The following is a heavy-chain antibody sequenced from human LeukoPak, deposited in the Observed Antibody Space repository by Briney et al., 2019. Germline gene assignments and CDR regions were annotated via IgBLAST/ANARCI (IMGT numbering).Heavy chain of an antibody. D-gene: IGHD3-10*01. Sequence: PGGSLRLSCAASGFTFSSYEMNWVRQAPGKGLEWVSYISSSGSTIYYADSVKGRFTISRDNAKNSLYLQKNSLRAEDTAVYYCARDGSNYYYGMDVWGKGTTVTVSS. CDR1: GFTFSSYE. J-gene: IGHJ6*04. CDR3: ARDGSNYYYGMDV. V-gene: IGHV3-48*03. CDR2: ISSSGSTI.